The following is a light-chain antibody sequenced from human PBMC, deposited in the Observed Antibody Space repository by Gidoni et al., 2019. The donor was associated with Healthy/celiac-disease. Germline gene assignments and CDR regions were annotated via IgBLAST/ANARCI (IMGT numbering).Light chain of an antibody. CDR3: QQYYSTPQT. J-gene: IGKJ1*01. V-gene: IGKV4-1*01. Sequence: DIVIPQSTDSLALSLGERATINCKSSQSVLYSSNNKNYLAWYQQKPGQPPKLLIYWASTRESGVPDRCSGSGSGTDFTLTISSLQAEDVAVYYCQQYYSTPQTFGQGTKVEIK. CDR2: WAS. CDR1: QSVLYSSNNKNY.